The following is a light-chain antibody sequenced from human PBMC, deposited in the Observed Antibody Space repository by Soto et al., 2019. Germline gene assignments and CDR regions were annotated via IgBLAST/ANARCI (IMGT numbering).Light chain of an antibody. V-gene: IGKV3-20*01. J-gene: IGKJ4*01. Sequence: EIVLTQSPGTLSLSPGEGATLSCRASQSVSSSYLAWYQQKPGQAPRLLIYDASRRATGIPDNFSGSGSGTDFPLTISGLEPEDFAVYYCQQYGSSPITFGGGTKVEIK. CDR1: QSVSSSY. CDR3: QQYGSSPIT. CDR2: DAS.